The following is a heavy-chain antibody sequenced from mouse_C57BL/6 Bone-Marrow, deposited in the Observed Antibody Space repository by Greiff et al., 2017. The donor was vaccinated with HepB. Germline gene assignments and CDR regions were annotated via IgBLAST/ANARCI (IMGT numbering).Heavy chain of an antibody. CDR3: ANLTGTFAY. CDR2: ISSGSSTI. V-gene: IGHV5-17*01. D-gene: IGHD4-1*01. CDR1: GFTFSDYG. Sequence: EVKLMESGGGLVKPGGSLKLSCAASGFTFSDYGMHWVRQAPEKGLEWVAYISSGSSTIYYADTVKGRFTISRDNAKNTLFLQMTSLRSEDTAMYYCANLTGTFAYWGQGTLVTVSA. J-gene: IGHJ3*01.